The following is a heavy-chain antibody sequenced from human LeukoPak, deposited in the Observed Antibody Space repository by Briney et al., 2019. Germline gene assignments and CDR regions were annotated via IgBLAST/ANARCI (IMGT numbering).Heavy chain of an antibody. CDR1: GYTFTSYA. V-gene: IGHV7-4-1*01. D-gene: IGHD6-13*01. Sequence: GASVKVSCKASGYTFTSYAMNWVRQAPGQGLEWMGWINTNTGNPTYAQGFTGRSVFSLDTSVSTAYLQICSLKAEDTAVYYCARCLTNSSSWSMDYWGQGTLVTVSS. CDR3: ARCLTNSSSWSMDY. CDR2: INTNTGNP. J-gene: IGHJ4*02.